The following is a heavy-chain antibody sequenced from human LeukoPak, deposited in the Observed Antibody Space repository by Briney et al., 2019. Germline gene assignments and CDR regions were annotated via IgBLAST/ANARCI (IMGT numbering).Heavy chain of an antibody. V-gene: IGHV1-8*03. CDR2: MNPNSGNT. CDR3: ARGIPLVQGSFDY. D-gene: IGHD6-6*01. J-gene: IGHJ4*02. Sequence: EASVKVSCKASGYTFTSYDTSWVRQATGQGLEWMGWMNPNSGNTGYAQKFQGRVTITRNTSISTAYMELSSLRSEDTAVYYCARGIPLVQGSFDYWGQGTLVTVSS. CDR1: GYTFTSYD.